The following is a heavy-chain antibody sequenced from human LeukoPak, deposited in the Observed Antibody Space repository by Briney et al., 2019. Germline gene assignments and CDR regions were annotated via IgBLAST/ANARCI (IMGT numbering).Heavy chain of an antibody. CDR3: ARGSDYYDV. Sequence: GGSLRLSCAASGFNFNIYWMHWVRQAPGEGLVWVSRINNDGSNTAYADSVKGRFTISRDNAKNMFHLQMTSLRVEDTAVYYCARGSDYYDVWGQGTMVTVSS. CDR2: INNDGSNT. V-gene: IGHV3-74*01. D-gene: IGHD3-10*01. J-gene: IGHJ3*01. CDR1: GFNFNIYW.